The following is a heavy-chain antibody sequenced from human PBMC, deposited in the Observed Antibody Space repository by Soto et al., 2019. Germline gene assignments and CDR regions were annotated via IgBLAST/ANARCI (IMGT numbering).Heavy chain of an antibody. CDR1: GFTFSSYA. Sequence: VGSLRLSCAASGFTFSSYAMSWVRQAPGKGLEWVSAISGSGGSTYYADSVKGRFTISRDNSKNTLYLQMNSLRAEDTAVYYCAKDHAYYYGSGSYSMYYFDYWGQGNLVTVSP. CDR2: ISGSGGST. CDR3: AKDHAYYYGSGSYSMYYFDY. V-gene: IGHV3-23*01. J-gene: IGHJ4*02. D-gene: IGHD3-10*01.